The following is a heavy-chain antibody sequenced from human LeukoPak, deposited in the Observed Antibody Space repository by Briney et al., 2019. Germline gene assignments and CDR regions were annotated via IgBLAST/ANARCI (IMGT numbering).Heavy chain of an antibody. D-gene: IGHD2-2*02. V-gene: IGHV4-39*07. CDR3: ARVRLNTENYWYFDL. CDR2: IFHTGST. J-gene: IGHJ2*01. Sequence: SETLSLTCTVSGGSISSSSYYWGWIRQPPGKGLEWIGCIFHTGSTYYNPSLKSRVTISVDTSKNQFSLKLSSVTAADTAVYYCARVRLNTENYWYFDLWGRGTLVTVSS. CDR1: GGSISSSSYY.